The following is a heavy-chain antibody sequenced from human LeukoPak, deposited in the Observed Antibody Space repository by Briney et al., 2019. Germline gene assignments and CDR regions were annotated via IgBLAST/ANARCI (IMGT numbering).Heavy chain of an antibody. D-gene: IGHD1-26*01. CDR3: ARDTRELLEENYYYGMDV. J-gene: IGHJ6*02. CDR1: GFTFSSYG. V-gene: IGHV3-33*01. Sequence: GGSLRLSCAASGFTFSSYGMHWVRQAPGKGLEWVAVIWYDGSNKYYADSVKGRFTISRDNSKNTLYLQMNSLRAEDTAVYYCARDTRELLEENYYYGMDVWGQGTTVTVPS. CDR2: IWYDGSNK.